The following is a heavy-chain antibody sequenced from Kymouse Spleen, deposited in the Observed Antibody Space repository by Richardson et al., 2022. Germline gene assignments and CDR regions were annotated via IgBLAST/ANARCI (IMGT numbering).Heavy chain of an antibody. Sequence: EVQLVESGGGLVQPGGSLRLSCAASGFTFSDHYMDWVRQAPGKGLEWVGRTRNKANSYTTEYAASVKGRFTISRDDSKNSLYLQMNSLKTEDTAVYYCATIAAAGTDFDYWGQGTLVTVSS. J-gene: IGHJ4*02. CDR1: GFTFSDHY. CDR2: TRNKANSYTT. CDR3: ATIAAAGTDFDY. V-gene: IGHV3-72*01. D-gene: IGHD6-13*01.